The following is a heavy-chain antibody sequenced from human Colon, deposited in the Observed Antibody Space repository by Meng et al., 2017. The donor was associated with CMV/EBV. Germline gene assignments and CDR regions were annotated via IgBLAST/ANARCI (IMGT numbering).Heavy chain of an antibody. Sequence: SETLSLTCTVSGGSISSYYWSWIRQPPGKGLEWIGYIYYSGSTNYNPSLKSRVTIPVDTSKNQFSLKLSSVTAADTAVYYCARGGAIVVPARYYYGMDVWGQGTTVTVSS. J-gene: IGHJ6*02. CDR3: ARGGAIVVPARYYYGMDV. CDR1: GGSISSYY. CDR2: IYYSGST. V-gene: IGHV4-59*01. D-gene: IGHD2-2*01.